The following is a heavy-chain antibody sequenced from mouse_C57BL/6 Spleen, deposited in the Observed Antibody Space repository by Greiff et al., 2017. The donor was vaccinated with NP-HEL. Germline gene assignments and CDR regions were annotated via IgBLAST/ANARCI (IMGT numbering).Heavy chain of an antibody. V-gene: IGHV1-81*01. CDR1: GYTFTSYG. J-gene: IGHJ4*01. CDR2: IYPRSGNT. Sequence: VQLQQSGAELARPGASVKLSCKASGYTFTSYGISWVKQRTGQGLEWIGEIYPRSGNTYYNEKFKGKATLTADKSSSTAYMELRSLTSEDSAVYFWARKDYDAGYYYAMDYWGQGTSVTVSS. CDR3: ARKDYDAGYYYAMDY. D-gene: IGHD2-4*01.